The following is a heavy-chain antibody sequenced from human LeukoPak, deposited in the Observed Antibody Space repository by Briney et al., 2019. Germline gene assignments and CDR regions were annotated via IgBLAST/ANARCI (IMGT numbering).Heavy chain of an antibody. J-gene: IGHJ4*02. V-gene: IGHV1-18*01. Sequence: ASVNVSCKASGYTFTSYGISWVRQAPGQGLEWMGWISAYNGNTNYAQKLQGRVTMTTDTSTSTAYMELRSLRSDDTAVYYCARNLLAYCGGDCPMGHYWGQGTLVTVSS. CDR1: GYTFTSYG. CDR3: ARNLLAYCGGDCPMGHY. D-gene: IGHD2-21*02. CDR2: ISAYNGNT.